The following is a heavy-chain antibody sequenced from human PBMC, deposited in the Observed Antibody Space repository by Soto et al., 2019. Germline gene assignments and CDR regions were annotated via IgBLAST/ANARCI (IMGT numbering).Heavy chain of an antibody. V-gene: IGHV3-74*01. CDR2: INSDGSDT. Sequence: EVQLVESGGGLVQPGGSLRLSCAASGFSLSTYWMVWDRQVPGKGLVFVSRINSDGSDTTYADSVKGRFTISRDNAKNTVYLQANSLTAEDTAVYYCARDLWSGYHRGLAYYYYGMDVWGQGTTVTVSS. CDR1: GFSLSTYW. D-gene: IGHD3-3*01. CDR3: ARDLWSGYHRGLAYYYYGMDV. J-gene: IGHJ6*02.